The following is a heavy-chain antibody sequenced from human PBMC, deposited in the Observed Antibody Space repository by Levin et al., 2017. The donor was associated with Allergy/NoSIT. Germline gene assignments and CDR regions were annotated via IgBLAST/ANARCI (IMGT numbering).Heavy chain of an antibody. CDR2: IHSGGNT. CDR1: GFTVSTSY. D-gene: IGHD6-19*01. CDR3: ARGSQWLVRGFDY. Sequence: GESLKISCAASGFTVSTSYMSWVRQAPGKGLEWVSLIHSGGNTYYADSLKGRFTISTDSSQNSLHLQMNDLRPGDTAMYYCARGSQWLVRGFDYWGQGTLVTVSS. J-gene: IGHJ4*02. V-gene: IGHV3-66*01.